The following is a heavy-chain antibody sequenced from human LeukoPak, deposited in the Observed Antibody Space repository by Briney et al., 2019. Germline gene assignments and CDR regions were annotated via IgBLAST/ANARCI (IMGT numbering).Heavy chain of an antibody. J-gene: IGHJ4*02. Sequence: SETLSLTCAVYGGSFSGYYWSWIRQPPGKGLEWIGEFNHSGSTNYNPSLKSRVTISVDTSKNQFSLKLSSVTAADTAVYYCARERRRELRFLEWLPDYFDYWGQGTLVTVPS. D-gene: IGHD3-3*01. CDR2: FNHSGST. CDR3: ARERRRELRFLEWLPDYFDY. CDR1: GGSFSGYY. V-gene: IGHV4-34*01.